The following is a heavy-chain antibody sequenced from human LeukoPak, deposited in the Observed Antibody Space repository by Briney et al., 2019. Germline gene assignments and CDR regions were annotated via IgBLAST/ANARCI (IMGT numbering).Heavy chain of an antibody. Sequence: ASVKVSCKASGYTFTSYGISWVRQAPGQGLEWMGWISAYNGNTNYAQKFQGRVTITADESTSTAYMELSSLRSEDTAVYYCARLNCSSTSCYSVYWNWFDPWGQGTLVTVSS. J-gene: IGHJ5*02. CDR3: ARLNCSSTSCYSVYWNWFDP. D-gene: IGHD2-2*02. CDR1: GYTFTSYG. CDR2: ISAYNGNT. V-gene: IGHV1-18*01.